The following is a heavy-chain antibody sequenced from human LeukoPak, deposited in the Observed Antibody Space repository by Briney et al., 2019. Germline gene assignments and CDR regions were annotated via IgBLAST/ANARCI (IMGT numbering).Heavy chain of an antibody. CDR2: ISYDGSNK. CDR1: GFTFSSYG. V-gene: IGHV3-30*18. J-gene: IGHJ1*01. D-gene: IGHD3-22*01. CDR3: AKDLGPRTYYYDSSWTFQH. Sequence: GGSLRLSCAASGFTFSSYGMHWVRQAPGKGLEWVAVISYDGSNKYYADSVKGRFTISRDNSKNTLYLQMNSLRAEDTAVYYCAKDLGPRTYYYDSSWTFQHWGQGTLVTVSS.